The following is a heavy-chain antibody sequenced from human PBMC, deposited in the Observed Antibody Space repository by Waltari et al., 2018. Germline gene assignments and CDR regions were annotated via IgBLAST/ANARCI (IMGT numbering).Heavy chain of an antibody. CDR1: GYSFTSYW. CDR3: ARQYPSTYYDFWSGYTSDAFDI. CDR2: IYPGDSDT. Sequence: AEVKKPGESLKISCKGSGYSFTSYWIGWVRQMPGKGLEWMGIIYPGDSDTRYSPSFQGQVTISADKSISTAYLQWSSLKASDTAMYYCARQYPSTYYDFWSGYTSDAFDIWGQGTMVTVSS. J-gene: IGHJ3*02. V-gene: IGHV5-51*01. D-gene: IGHD3-3*01.